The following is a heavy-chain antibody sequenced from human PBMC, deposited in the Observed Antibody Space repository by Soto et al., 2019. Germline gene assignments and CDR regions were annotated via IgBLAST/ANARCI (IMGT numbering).Heavy chain of an antibody. D-gene: IGHD3-3*01. V-gene: IGHV1-3*01. CDR2: INAGNGNT. CDR1: GYTFTSYA. CDR3: ARGGYDFWSGYYFSRFDP. J-gene: IGHJ5*02. Sequence: GASVKVSCKASGYTFTSYAMHWVRQAPGQRLEWMGWINAGNGNTKYSQKFQGRVTITRDTSASTAYMELSSLRSEDTAVYYCARGGYDFWSGYYFSRFDPWGQGTLVTVSS.